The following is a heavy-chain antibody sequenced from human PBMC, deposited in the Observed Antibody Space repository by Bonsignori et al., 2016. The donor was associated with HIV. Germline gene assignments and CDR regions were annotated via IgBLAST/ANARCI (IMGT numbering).Heavy chain of an antibody. D-gene: IGHD1-26*01. Sequence: WIRQPPGKGLESIGQIIHSGGTNNNPSLKSRVTMSVDTSKNQFSLKLTSVTAADAAVYYCARVRTRYSPRGPFDYWGQGTLVTVSS. CDR3: ARVRTRYSPRGPFDY. CDR2: IIHSGGT. J-gene: IGHJ4*02. V-gene: IGHV4-34*12.